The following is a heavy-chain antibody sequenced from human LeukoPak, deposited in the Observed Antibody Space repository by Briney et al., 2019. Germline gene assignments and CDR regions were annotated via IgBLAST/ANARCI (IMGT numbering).Heavy chain of an antibody. Sequence: GGSLRLSCAASGFTFSSYGMHWVRQAPSKGLEWVAVIGYDGSKKYYADSVKGRFTISRDNSKNTLYLQMDSLRAEDTAVYYCAKDEGPYDFWSGYYNPAEYFQHWGQGTLVTVSS. D-gene: IGHD3-3*01. J-gene: IGHJ1*01. CDR2: IGYDGSKK. V-gene: IGHV3-33*06. CDR1: GFTFSSYG. CDR3: AKDEGPYDFWSGYYNPAEYFQH.